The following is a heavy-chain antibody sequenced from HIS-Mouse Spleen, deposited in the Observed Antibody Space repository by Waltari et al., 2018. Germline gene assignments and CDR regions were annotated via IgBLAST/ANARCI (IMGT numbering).Heavy chain of an antibody. Sequence: QVQLQQWGAGLLKPSETLYLTCAVYGGSFSGYYWSWIRQPPGKGLEWIGEINHSGSTNYNPSLKSRVTISVDTSKNQFSLKLSSVTAADTAVYYCARGRSPATVTIGYYFDYWGQGTLVTVSS. CDR2: INHSGST. CDR1: GGSFSGYY. CDR3: ARGRSPATVTIGYYFDY. J-gene: IGHJ4*02. V-gene: IGHV4-34*01. D-gene: IGHD4-17*01.